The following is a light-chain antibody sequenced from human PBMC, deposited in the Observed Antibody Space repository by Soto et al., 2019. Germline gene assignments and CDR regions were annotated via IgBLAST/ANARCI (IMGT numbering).Light chain of an antibody. V-gene: IGLV2-14*01. CDR2: EVS. CDR1: SSDVGGYNY. J-gene: IGLJ2*01. Sequence: QSVLTQPASVSGSPGQSITISCTGTSSDVGGYNYVSWYQQNPGKVPKLMIYEVSNRPSGVSNRFSGSKSGNTASLSISALQAEDEADYYCSSYTSSSHVLFGGGTKLTVL. CDR3: SSYTSSSHVL.